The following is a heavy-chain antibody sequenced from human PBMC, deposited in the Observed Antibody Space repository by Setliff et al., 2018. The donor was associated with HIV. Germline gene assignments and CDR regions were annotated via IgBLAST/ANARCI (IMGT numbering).Heavy chain of an antibody. V-gene: IGHV1-69*06. CDR1: GGTFSTYA. Sequence: SLKVSCKASGGTFSTYAISWVRQAPGQGLEWMGRIIPIFGTANYAQKFQGRVTITADKSTSTAYMELSSLRSEDTAVYYCARNFGLSPSGKYYYYYGMDIWGQGTTVT. CDR3: ARNFGLSPSGKYYYYYGMDI. CDR2: IIPIFGTA. J-gene: IGHJ6*02. D-gene: IGHD3-10*01.